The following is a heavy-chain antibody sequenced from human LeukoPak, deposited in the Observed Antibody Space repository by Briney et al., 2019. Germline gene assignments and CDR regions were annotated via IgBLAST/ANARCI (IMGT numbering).Heavy chain of an antibody. CDR2: ISASGAGT. CDR3: AKPPRGIFGVVLYY. CDR1: GFTFSSYA. D-gene: IGHD3-3*01. Sequence: GGSLRLSCAASGFTFSSYAMSWVRQAPGNGLEWVSAISASGAGTYYADSVKGRFTISKGNSKDTLYLQMNSLRAEDTAVYYCAKPPRGIFGVVLYYWGQGTLVTVSS. V-gene: IGHV3-23*01. J-gene: IGHJ4*02.